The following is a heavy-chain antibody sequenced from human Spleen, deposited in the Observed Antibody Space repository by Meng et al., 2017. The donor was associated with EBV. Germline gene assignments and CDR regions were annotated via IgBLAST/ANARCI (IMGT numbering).Heavy chain of an antibody. V-gene: IGHV4-34*01. CDR2: INHSGST. CDR3: AKGSGSYMYYFDY. J-gene: IGHJ4*02. D-gene: IGHD3-10*01. CDR1: GGAFSGYY. Sequence: QVKLQQWGAGLLKPSGTLSLPCAVYGGAFSGYYWSWIRQSPGKGLEWIGEINHSGSTNYNPSLKSRVTISVDTSKNQFSLKLSSVTAADTAVYYCAKGSGSYMYYFDYWGQGTLVTVSS.